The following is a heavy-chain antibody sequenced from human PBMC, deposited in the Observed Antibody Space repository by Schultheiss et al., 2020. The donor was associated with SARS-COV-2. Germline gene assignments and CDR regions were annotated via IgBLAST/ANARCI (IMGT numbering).Heavy chain of an antibody. D-gene: IGHD4-17*01. CDR2: ISGSGGST. CDR1: GFTFSSYP. CDR3: VREGDTTGFDY. Sequence: GGSLRLSCAASGFTFSSYPMSWVRQAPGKGLEWVSAISGSGGSTYYADSVKGRFTISRDNAKNSLFLQMNSLRAEDTAVYYCVREGDTTGFDYWGQGTLVTVSS. J-gene: IGHJ4*02. V-gene: IGHV3-23*01.